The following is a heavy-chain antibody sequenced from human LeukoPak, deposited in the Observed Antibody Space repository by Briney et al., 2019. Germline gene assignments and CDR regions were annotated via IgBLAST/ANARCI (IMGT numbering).Heavy chain of an antibody. V-gene: IGHV3-23*01. CDR3: AKSAGFLEDAFDI. CDR2: ISGSGGST. CDR1: GFNFSSYA. D-gene: IGHD3-3*01. Sequence: PGGSLRLSCAASGFNFSSYAMSSVRQAPGKGLEWVSAISGSGGSTYYADSVKGRFTISRDNSKTTLYLQMNSLRADDTAVYYCAKSAGFLEDAFDIWGQGTMVTVSS. J-gene: IGHJ3*02.